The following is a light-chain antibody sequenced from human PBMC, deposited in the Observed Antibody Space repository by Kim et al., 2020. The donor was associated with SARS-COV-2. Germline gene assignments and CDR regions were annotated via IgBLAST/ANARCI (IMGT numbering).Light chain of an antibody. CDR1: QDYSDY. Sequence: ASGGDRVTITCRASQDYSDYLAWFQQKPWKAPKSLIYAASRLQSGVPSRVSGSGSGTEFTLTISNLQPEDFATYYCQQDKFYQWTFGQGTKVDIK. CDR3: QQDKFYQWT. J-gene: IGKJ1*01. V-gene: IGKV1-16*01. CDR2: AAS.